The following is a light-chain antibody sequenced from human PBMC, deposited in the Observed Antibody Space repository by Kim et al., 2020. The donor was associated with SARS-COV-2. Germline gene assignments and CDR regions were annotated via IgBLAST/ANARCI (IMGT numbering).Light chain of an antibody. CDR1: SLRSYY. Sequence: SSELTQDPAVSVALGQTVRITCQGDSLRSYYASWYQQKPGQAPVLVIYGKNNRPSGIPDRFSGPSSGNTASFTITGAQAEDEADYYCNSRDSSGNHVVFG. CDR3: NSRDSSGNHVV. V-gene: IGLV3-19*01. CDR2: GKN. J-gene: IGLJ2*01.